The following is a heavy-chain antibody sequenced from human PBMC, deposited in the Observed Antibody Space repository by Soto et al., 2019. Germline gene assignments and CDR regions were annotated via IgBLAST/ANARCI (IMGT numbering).Heavy chain of an antibody. CDR2: AYYGGNT. CDR3: AKHLSAWLRMEAFDV. V-gene: IGHV4-59*08. D-gene: IGHD5-12*01. Sequence: QVQLQESGPGLVKPSETLSLTCTVSGDSISSYYWSWIRQPPGKGLEWIGYAYYGGNTNYNPSLKSRVTISVDTSKSQFALKLNSVTVEDTAVYYCAKHLSAWLRMEAFDVWGPGTMVTVSS. CDR1: GDSISSYY. J-gene: IGHJ3*01.